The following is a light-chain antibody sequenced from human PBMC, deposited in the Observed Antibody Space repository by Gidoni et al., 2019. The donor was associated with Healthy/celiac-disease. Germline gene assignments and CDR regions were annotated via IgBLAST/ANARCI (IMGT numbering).Light chain of an antibody. CDR2: DAS. CDR1: QGISSW. CDR3: QQYNSYPYT. V-gene: IGKV1-5*01. J-gene: IGKJ2*01. Sequence: DIQMTQSPSTLSASVGDRVNITCRASQGISSWLAWYQQKPGKAPKLLIYDASSLESGVPSRFSGSGSGTEFTLTISSLQPDDFATYYCQQYNSYPYTFGQGTKLEIK.